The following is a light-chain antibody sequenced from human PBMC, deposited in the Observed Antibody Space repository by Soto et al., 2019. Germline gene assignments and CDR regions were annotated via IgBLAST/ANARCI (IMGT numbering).Light chain of an antibody. J-gene: IGKJ5*01. CDR1: QDISNY. Sequence: DIQMTQSPSSLSASVGDRVTITCQASQDISNYLNWYQQKPGKAPKLLIYDASNLETGVPSRFSGSGSGTDFTFTISRLQPEDIATYYCQQYDNLPITVGEGTGLEIK. V-gene: IGKV1-33*01. CDR2: DAS. CDR3: QQYDNLPIT.